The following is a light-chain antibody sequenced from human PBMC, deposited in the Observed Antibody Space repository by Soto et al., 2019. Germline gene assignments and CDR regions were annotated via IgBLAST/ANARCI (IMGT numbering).Light chain of an antibody. Sequence: QSALTQPASVSGSPGQSITISCTGTSNDVGGYNYVSWYQQYPGKAPKLMIYEVSNRPSGVPNRFSGSKSGNTASLTISGLQAEDEADYYCSSHTNSSDVFGTGTKLTVL. V-gene: IGLV2-14*01. CDR2: EVS. CDR3: SSHTNSSDV. J-gene: IGLJ1*01. CDR1: SNDVGGYNY.